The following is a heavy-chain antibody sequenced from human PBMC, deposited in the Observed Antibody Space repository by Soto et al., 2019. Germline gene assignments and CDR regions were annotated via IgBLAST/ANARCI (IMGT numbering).Heavy chain of an antibody. CDR1: GGSISSSNW. V-gene: IGHV4-4*02. J-gene: IGHJ5*02. D-gene: IGHD3-10*01. CDR2: IYHSGST. CDR3: ARDRRYGVVRGVSWLDP. Sequence: PSETLSLTCAVSGGSISSSNWWSWVRQPPGKGLEWIGEIYHSGSTNYNPSLKSRVTISVDKSKNQFSLKLSSVTAADTAVYYCARDRRYGVVRGVSWLDPWGQGTLVTVSS.